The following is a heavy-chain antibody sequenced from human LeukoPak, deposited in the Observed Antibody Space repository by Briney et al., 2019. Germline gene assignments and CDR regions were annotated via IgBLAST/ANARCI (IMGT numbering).Heavy chain of an antibody. V-gene: IGHV1-2*06. CDR1: GYTFTGYY. CDR2: INPNSGGT. CDR3: ARNEGDGYNSGSLIGY. J-gene: IGHJ4*02. Sequence: ASVKVSCKASGYTFTGYYMHWVRQAPGQRLEWMGRINPNSGGTNYAQKFQARVTMTRDTSISTAYMELSRLRSDDTAVYYCARNEGDGYNSGSLIGYWGQGTLVTVSS. D-gene: IGHD5-24*01.